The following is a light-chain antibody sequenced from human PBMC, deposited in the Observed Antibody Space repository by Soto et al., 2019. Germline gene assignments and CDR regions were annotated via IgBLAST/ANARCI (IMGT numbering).Light chain of an antibody. J-gene: IGKJ1*01. CDR3: KKYNKSPPWT. V-gene: IGKV3-15*01. CDR1: QSVSSN. CDR2: GAS. Sequence: EIVMTQSPATLSVSPGERATLSCRASQSVSSNLAWYQQKPGQAPRLLIYGASTRATGIPARFSGSGSGTEFTLTISSLQSEDFAVYYCKKYNKSPPWTFGQGPKVDX.